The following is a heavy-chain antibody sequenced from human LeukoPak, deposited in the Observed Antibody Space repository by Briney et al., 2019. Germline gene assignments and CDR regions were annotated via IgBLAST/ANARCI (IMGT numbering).Heavy chain of an antibody. V-gene: IGHV3-23*01. D-gene: IGHD3-22*01. Sequence: GGSLRLSCAASGFTFSSYAMSWVRQAPGKGLEWVSAISGSGGSTYYADSVKGRLTISRDNSKNTLYLQMNSLRAEDTAVYYCAKALITMIVVVKGDAFDIWGQGTMVTVSS. J-gene: IGHJ3*02. CDR2: ISGSGGST. CDR3: AKALITMIVVVKGDAFDI. CDR1: GFTFSSYA.